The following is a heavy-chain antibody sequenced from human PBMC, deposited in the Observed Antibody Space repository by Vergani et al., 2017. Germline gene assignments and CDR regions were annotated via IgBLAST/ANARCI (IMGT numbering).Heavy chain of an antibody. CDR3: ARGLNGFWRLSYSYYIDV. CDR2: MNPNSGNT. D-gene: IGHD3-3*01. CDR1: GYTFTGYY. Sequence: QVQLVQSGAEVKKPGASVKVSCKASGYTFTGYYMHWVRQATGQGLEWRGWMNPNSGNTGYAQKFQGRVTMTRNTSISTTYMELSSLRSEDTAVYYCARGLNGFWRLSYSYYIDVWGKGTTVTVSS. J-gene: IGHJ6*03. V-gene: IGHV1-8*02.